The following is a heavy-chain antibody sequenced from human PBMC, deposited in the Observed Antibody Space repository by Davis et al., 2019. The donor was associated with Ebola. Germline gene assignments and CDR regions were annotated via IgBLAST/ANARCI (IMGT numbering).Heavy chain of an antibody. J-gene: IGHJ4*02. D-gene: IGHD2-15*01. V-gene: IGHV3-30*18. CDR1: GFTFSSYG. CDR3: AKDCSGGSCLDY. CDR2: ISYDGSNK. Sequence: GESLKISCAASGFTFSSYGMHWVRQAPGKGLEWVAVISYDGSNKYYADSVKGRFTISRDNSKNTLYLQMNSLRAEDTAVYYCAKDCSGGSCLDYWGQGTLVTVSS.